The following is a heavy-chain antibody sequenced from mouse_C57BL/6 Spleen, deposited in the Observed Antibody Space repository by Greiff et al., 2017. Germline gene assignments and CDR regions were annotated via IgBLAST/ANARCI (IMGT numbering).Heavy chain of an antibody. J-gene: IGHJ4*01. CDR1: GYTFTSYW. V-gene: IGHV1-52*01. CDR3: ARRPYDYDNAMDY. D-gene: IGHD2-4*01. Sequence: QVQLQQSGAELVRPGSSVKLSCKASGYTFTSYWMHWVKQRPIQGLEWIGNIDPSDSETHYNQKFKDKATLTVDKSSSTAYMQLSSLTSEDSAVYYCARRPYDYDNAMDYWGQGTSVTVSS. CDR2: IDPSDSET.